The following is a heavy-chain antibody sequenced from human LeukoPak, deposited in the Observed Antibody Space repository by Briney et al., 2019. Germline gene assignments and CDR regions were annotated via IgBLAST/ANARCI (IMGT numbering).Heavy chain of an antibody. V-gene: IGHV4-38-2*02. D-gene: IGHD5-12*01. Sequence: SETLSLTCTVSGYSINSGFYWGWIRQPPGRGLEWIGSIYHTGNTYYNPSLKSRVTISVDRSKSQFSLRLSSVTAADTAAYYCVRDDSGYARSWGQGTLVTVSS. CDR1: GYSINSGFY. CDR2: IYHTGNT. J-gene: IGHJ5*02. CDR3: VRDDSGYARS.